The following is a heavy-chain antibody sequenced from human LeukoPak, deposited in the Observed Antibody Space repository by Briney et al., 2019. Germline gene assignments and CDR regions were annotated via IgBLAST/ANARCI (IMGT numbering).Heavy chain of an antibody. J-gene: IGHJ4*02. CDR3: ATYSSSWYSIQLRVFDY. CDR2: IKQDGSEK. D-gene: IGHD6-13*01. V-gene: IGHV3-7*01. CDR1: GFTFSSYW. Sequence: PGGSLRLSCAASGFTFSSYWMSWVRQAPGKGLEWVANIKQDGSEKYYVDSVKGRFTISRDNAKNSLYLQMNSLRAEDTAVYYCATYSSSWYSIQLRVFDYWGQGTLVTVSS.